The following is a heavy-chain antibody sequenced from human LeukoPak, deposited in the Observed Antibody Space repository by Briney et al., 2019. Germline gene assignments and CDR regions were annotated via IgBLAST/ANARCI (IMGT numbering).Heavy chain of an antibody. CDR3: ARGRSSMVRGYYYYMDV. J-gene: IGHJ6*03. Sequence: SETLSLTCTVSGGSISSYYWSWIRQPPGKGLEWIGYIYYSGSTNYNPSLKSRVTISVDTSKNQFSLKLSSVTAADTAVYYCARGRSSMVRGYYYYMDVWGKGTTVTISS. CDR1: GGSISSYY. CDR2: IYYSGST. D-gene: IGHD3-10*01. V-gene: IGHV4-59*01.